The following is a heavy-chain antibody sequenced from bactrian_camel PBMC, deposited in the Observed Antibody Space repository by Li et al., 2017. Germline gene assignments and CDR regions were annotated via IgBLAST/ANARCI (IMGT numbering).Heavy chain of an antibody. CDR3: ALTPRSASLPK. V-gene: IGHV3-2*01. D-gene: IGHD2*01. CDR2: IFHDGSTA. J-gene: IGHJ4*01. CDR1: GFTFSTYF. Sequence: QLVQSGGELVQPGGSLRLSCVASGFTFSTYFIAWVRQAPGKGLEWVGRIFHDGSTAYYADSVKGRFTISSDSSKNTVFLQMNDLKSEDTALYYCALTPRSASLPKWGQGTQVTVS.